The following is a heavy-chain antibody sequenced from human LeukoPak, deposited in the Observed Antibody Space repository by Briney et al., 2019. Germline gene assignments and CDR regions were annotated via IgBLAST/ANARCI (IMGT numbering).Heavy chain of an antibody. J-gene: IGHJ4*02. Sequence: ETLSLTCAVSGGSISSGGYSWSWVRQAPGKGLEWVANIKQDGSEKYYVDSVKGRFTISRDNAKNSLYLQMNSLRAEDTAVYYCAREVPYGPFDYWGQGTLVTVSS. CDR2: IKQDGSEK. V-gene: IGHV3-7*01. D-gene: IGHD3-10*01. CDR1: GGSISSGGYS. CDR3: AREVPYGPFDY.